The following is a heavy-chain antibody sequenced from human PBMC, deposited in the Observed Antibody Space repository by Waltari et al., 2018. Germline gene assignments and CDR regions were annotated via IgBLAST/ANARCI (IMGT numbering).Heavy chain of an antibody. CDR1: GFTFSSYW. V-gene: IGHV3-74*01. CDR3: VLYSSELLGDC. CDR2: INPDGSRT. Sequence: EVLLVESGGGLVQPGGSLRLSCAASGFTFSSYWMHWVRQAPGKGLVSVSHINPDGSRTSYPDSAKGRFTISRDNAKNTLFLQMNSLRAEDTAVYYCVLYSSELLGDCWGQGTLVTVSP. D-gene: IGHD6-25*01. J-gene: IGHJ4*02.